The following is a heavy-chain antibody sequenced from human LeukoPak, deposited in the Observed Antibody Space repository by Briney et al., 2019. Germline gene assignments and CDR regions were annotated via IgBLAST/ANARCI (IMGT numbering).Heavy chain of an antibody. D-gene: IGHD6-19*01. V-gene: IGHV3-30*18. CDR2: ISYDGSNK. CDR3: ANSILGGSGWVYYYYGMDV. CDR1: GFTFSSYG. J-gene: IGHJ6*02. Sequence: QPGRSLRLSCAASGFTFSSYGMHWVRQAPGKGLEWVAVISYDGSNKYYADSVKGRFTISRDNSKNTLYLQMNSLRAEDTAVYYCANSILGGSGWVYYYYGMDVWGQGTTVTVSS.